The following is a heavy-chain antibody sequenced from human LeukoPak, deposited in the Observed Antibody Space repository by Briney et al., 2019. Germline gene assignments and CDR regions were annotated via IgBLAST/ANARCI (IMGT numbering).Heavy chain of an antibody. J-gene: IGHJ4*02. D-gene: IGHD1-26*01. V-gene: IGHV4-4*09. CDR2: INTSGST. CDR1: GGSISSYY. Sequence: SETLSLTCTVSGGSISSYYWSWIRQPPGKGLEWIGYINTSGSTNYNPSLKSRVTISVDTSKNQCSLKLSSVTAADTAVYYCARHSSGSYDYWGQGTLVTVSS. CDR3: ARHSSGSYDY.